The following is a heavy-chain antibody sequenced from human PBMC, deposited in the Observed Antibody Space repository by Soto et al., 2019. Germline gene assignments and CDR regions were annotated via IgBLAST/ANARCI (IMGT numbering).Heavy chain of an antibody. J-gene: IGHJ4*02. CDR3: ARDWNGGVITMVRGVIVDSLDY. D-gene: IGHD3-10*01. CDR1: GYTFTSYG. V-gene: IGHV1-18*01. CDR2: ISAYNGNT. Sequence: ASVKVSCKASGYTFTSYGISWVRQAPGQGLEWMGWISAYNGNTNYAQKLQGRVTMTTDTSTSTAYMELRSLRSDDTAVYYCARDWNGGVITMVRGVIVDSLDYWGQGTLVTVSS.